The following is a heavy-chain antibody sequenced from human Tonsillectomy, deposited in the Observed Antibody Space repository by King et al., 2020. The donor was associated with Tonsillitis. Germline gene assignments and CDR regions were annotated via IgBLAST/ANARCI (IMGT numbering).Heavy chain of an antibody. Sequence: QLVQSGGGLIQPGGSLRLSCAASGFIVSSNYMSWVRQAPGKGLEWVSVIXSGGSTYYADSVKGRFTISRDNSKNTLYLQMNTLRAEDTAVYYCAREFSSGWYTYDYWGQGTLVTVSS. CDR3: AREFSSGWYTYDY. D-gene: IGHD6-19*01. CDR1: GFIVSSNY. V-gene: IGHV3-53*01. J-gene: IGHJ4*02. CDR2: IXSGGST.